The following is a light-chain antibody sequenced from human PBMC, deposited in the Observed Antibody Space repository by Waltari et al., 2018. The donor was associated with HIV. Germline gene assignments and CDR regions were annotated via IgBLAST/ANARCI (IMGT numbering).Light chain of an antibody. CDR1: QTVSSTY. CDR3: QQYDRSPQT. V-gene: IGKV3-20*01. J-gene: IGKJ1*01. CDR2: GAS. Sequence: EVVLTQSPGTLSLSPGERATLSCRASQTVSSTYLAWYQQKPGQAPRLLIYGASSRATGIPDRFSGSGSGTDVTLTISRLEPEDFAVYYCQQYDRSPQTFGQGTKVEIK.